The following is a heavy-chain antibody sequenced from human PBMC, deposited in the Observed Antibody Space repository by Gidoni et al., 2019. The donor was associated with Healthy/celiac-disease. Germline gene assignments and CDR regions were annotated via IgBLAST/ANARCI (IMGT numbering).Heavy chain of an antibody. CDR3: ARDSSSSGWAGGWFDP. Sequence: QVQLVVSGGGVVQPGRSLRLSCAASGFTFSSSAMHWVRQAPGKGLERVAVISYDGNNKYYADSVKGRFTITRDNSKNTLYLQMNSLRAEDTAVYYCARDSSSSGWAGGWFDPWGQGTLVTVSS. CDR2: ISYDGNNK. V-gene: IGHV3-30-3*01. CDR1: GFTFSSSA. J-gene: IGHJ5*02. D-gene: IGHD6-19*01.